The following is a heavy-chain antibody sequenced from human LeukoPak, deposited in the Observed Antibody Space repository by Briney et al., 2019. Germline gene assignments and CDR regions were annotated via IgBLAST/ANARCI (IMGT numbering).Heavy chain of an antibody. J-gene: IGHJ5*02. V-gene: IGHV3-21*01. CDR2: ISSSSGYI. Sequence: GGSLRLSCAASGFTFSSYSMNWVRQAPGKGLEWVSSISSSSGYIYYADSVKGRFTISRDNAKNSLYLQMNSLRAEDTAVYYCARDEDRWFDPWGQGTLVTVSS. CDR3: ARDEDRWFDP. CDR1: GFTFSSYS.